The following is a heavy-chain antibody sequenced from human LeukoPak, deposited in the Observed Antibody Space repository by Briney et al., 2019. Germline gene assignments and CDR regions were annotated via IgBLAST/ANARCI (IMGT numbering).Heavy chain of an antibody. CDR3: AKDGAFSASSF. D-gene: IGHD3-3*02. V-gene: IGHV3-11*01. CDR1: GFTFSEEY. J-gene: IGHJ3*01. Sequence: GGSLRLSCAASGFTFSEEYMSWIRQAPGKGLEWISCVSSSGTTIYYADSVKGRFTISRGNVKNSLYLQMNSLRVEDTAVYYCAKDGAFSASSFWGQETMVAVSS. CDR2: VSSSGTTI.